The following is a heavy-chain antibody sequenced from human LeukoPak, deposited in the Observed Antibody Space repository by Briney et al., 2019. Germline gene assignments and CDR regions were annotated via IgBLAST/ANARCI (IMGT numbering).Heavy chain of an antibody. V-gene: IGHV4-4*07. D-gene: IGHD2-2*01. J-gene: IGHJ5*02. Sequence: SETLSLTCTVSGGSISSYYWSWIRQPAGKGLEWIGRIYSSGSTNYNPSLKGRVAMSVDTPNNQFSLKLSSVTAADTAVYYCARDLVVPPYNWFDPWGQGTLVTVSS. CDR2: IYSSGST. CDR1: GGSISSYY. CDR3: ARDLVVPPYNWFDP.